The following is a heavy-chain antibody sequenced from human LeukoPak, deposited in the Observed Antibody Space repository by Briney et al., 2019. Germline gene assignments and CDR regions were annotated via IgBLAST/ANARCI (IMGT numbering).Heavy chain of an antibody. D-gene: IGHD3-22*01. Sequence: PGGSLRLSCAASGITFSSYAMSWVRQAPGKGLEWVSGISGSGGSTYYADSVKGRFTISRDNSKNTLYLQMNSLRAEDTAVYYCAKETYYYDSSGYYGYYFDSWGQGTLVTVSP. CDR2: ISGSGGST. J-gene: IGHJ4*02. CDR1: GITFSSYA. V-gene: IGHV3-23*01. CDR3: AKETYYYDSSGYYGYYFDS.